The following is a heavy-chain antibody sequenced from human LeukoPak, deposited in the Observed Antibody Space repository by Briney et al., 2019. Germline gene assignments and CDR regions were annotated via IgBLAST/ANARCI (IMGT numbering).Heavy chain of an antibody. Sequence: SETLSLTCTVSGGSISSYYWSWIRQPPGKGLEWIGYIYYSGSTNYNPSPKSRVTISVDTSKNQFSLKLSSVTAADTAVYYCARGVLLGVTPTDYYYYYGMDVWGQGTTVTVSS. CDR1: GGSISSYY. J-gene: IGHJ6*02. V-gene: IGHV4-59*01. CDR2: IYYSGST. D-gene: IGHD4-23*01. CDR3: ARGVLLGVTPTDYYYYYGMDV.